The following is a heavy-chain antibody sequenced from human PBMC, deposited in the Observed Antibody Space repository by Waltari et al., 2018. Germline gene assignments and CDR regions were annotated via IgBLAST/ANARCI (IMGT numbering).Heavy chain of an antibody. D-gene: IGHD2-15*01. Sequence: EVQLVESGGGLVKPGGSLRLSCAASGFTFSSYSMNWVRQAPGKGLEWVSSISSSSSYIYYADSVKGRFTISRDNAKNSLYLQMNSLRAEDTAVYYCARDCSGGSSSPFDYWGQGTLVTVSS. CDR2: ISSSSSYI. CDR1: GFTFSSYS. V-gene: IGHV3-21*01. J-gene: IGHJ4*02. CDR3: ARDCSGGSSSPFDY.